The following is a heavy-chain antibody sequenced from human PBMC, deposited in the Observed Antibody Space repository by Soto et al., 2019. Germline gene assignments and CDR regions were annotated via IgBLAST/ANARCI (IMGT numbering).Heavy chain of an antibody. D-gene: IGHD2-21*02. Sequence: QITLKESGPTLVKPTQTLTLTCTFSGFSLSTSGVGVGWIRQPPGKALEWLALIYWDDAKRYSPSLKSRLTITKGTSKKQVVLTMTNMDHVDTATYFCTHSRCGGDCLQSYSSHYYYGMDVWGQGTTVTVSS. CDR2: IYWDDAK. V-gene: IGHV2-5*02. CDR3: THSRCGGDCLQSYSSHYYYGMDV. CDR1: GFSLSTSGVG. J-gene: IGHJ6*02.